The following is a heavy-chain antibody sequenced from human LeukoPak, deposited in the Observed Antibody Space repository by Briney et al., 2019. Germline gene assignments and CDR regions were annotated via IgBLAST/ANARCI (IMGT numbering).Heavy chain of an antibody. CDR3: AKEVPWRSHYYYYYMDV. D-gene: IGHD2-15*01. CDR1: EFTFSSYN. CDR2: ISSSSAYI. J-gene: IGHJ6*03. V-gene: IGHV3-21*01. Sequence: PGGSLRLSCVASEFTFSSYNMNWVRQAPGKGLEWVSSISSSSAYIYYADSVKGRFTISRDNAKNSLYLQMDSLRAEDTAVYYCAKEVPWRSHYYYYYMDVWGKGTTVTVSS.